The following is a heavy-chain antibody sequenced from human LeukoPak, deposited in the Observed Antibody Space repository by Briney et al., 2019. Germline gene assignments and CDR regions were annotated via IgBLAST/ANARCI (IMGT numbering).Heavy chain of an antibody. D-gene: IGHD3-3*01. Sequence: GGSLRLSCAASGFIFSSYEMNWVRQAPGKGLEWLSYISSSAKTIYYADSVKGRFTISRDNAKNSLYLQMNSLRAEDTAVYYCARGGDNGFWSGPNWFGPWGQGTLVTVSS. V-gene: IGHV3-48*03. J-gene: IGHJ5*02. CDR3: ARGGDNGFWSGPNWFGP. CDR1: GFIFSSYE. CDR2: ISSSAKTI.